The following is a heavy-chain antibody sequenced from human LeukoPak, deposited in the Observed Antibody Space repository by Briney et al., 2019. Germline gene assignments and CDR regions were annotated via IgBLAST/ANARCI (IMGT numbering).Heavy chain of an antibody. V-gene: IGHV3-53*01. Sequence: GGSLRLSCAASGFTVSSNYMSWVRQAPGKGLEWVSVIYSGGSTYYADSVKGRFTISRDNSKNTLYLQMNSLRAEDTAVYYCARDNPRGTYGGAFDIWGQGTMVTVSS. CDR3: ARDNPRGTYGGAFDI. CDR2: IYSGGST. CDR1: GFTVSSNY. J-gene: IGHJ3*02. D-gene: IGHD4-23*01.